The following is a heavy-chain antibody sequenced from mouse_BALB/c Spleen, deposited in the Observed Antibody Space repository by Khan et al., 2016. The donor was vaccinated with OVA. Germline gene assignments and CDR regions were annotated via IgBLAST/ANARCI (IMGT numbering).Heavy chain of an antibody. CDR1: GYAFTNYL. CDR3: TGGVFGGFAY. Sequence: QVQLQQPGAELVRPGTSVKVSCKASGYAFTNYLIEWVKQRPGQGLEWIGVINPGSGGTNYNEKFKGKATLTADKSSSTAYMQLSSLTSDVSAVYFCTGGVFGGFAYWGQGTLVTVSA. V-gene: IGHV1-54*01. D-gene: IGHD3-1*01. J-gene: IGHJ3*01. CDR2: INPGSGGT.